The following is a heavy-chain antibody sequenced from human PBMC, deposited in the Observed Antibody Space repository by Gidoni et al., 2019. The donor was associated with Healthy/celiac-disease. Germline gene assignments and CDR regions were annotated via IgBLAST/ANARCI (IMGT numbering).Heavy chain of an antibody. V-gene: IGHV3-23*01. Sequence: EVQLLESGGGLVQPGGSLRLSCAASGFTFSSYAMSWVRQAPGKGLEWVSAISGSGGSTYYADSVKGLFTISRDNSKNTLYLQMNSLRAEDTAVYYCAKEIFGVVTTTGAFDIWGQGTMVTVSS. CDR1: GFTFSSYA. CDR3: AKEIFGVVTTTGAFDI. CDR2: ISGSGGST. D-gene: IGHD3-3*01. J-gene: IGHJ3*02.